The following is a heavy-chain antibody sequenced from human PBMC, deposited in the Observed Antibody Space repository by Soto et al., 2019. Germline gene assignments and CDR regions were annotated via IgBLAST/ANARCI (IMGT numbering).Heavy chain of an antibody. CDR3: ARGGDSSVYYGMDV. D-gene: IGHD6-19*01. V-gene: IGHV4-30-4*01. CDR2: IYYSGSA. Sequence: QVQLQESGPGPVKTSQTLSLTCTVSGGSISSGDNYWSWIRQPPGKGLEWIGYIYYSGSAYYNPSLKRRVTISVDTSMNQFSLKVSSVTAADTAVYYCARGGDSSVYYGMDVWGQGTAVTVSS. J-gene: IGHJ6*02. CDR1: GGSISSGDNY.